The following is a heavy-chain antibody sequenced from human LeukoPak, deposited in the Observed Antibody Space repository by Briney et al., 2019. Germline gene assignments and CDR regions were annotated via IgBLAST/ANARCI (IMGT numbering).Heavy chain of an antibody. CDR2: IIPILGIA. CDR1: GGTFSSYA. CDR3: ARVPGVIFGVVKGWFDP. Sequence: GASVKVSCKASGGTFSSYAISWVRQAPGQGLEWMGRIIPILGIANYAQKFQGRVTITADESTSTAYMELSSLRSEDTAVYYCARVPGVIFGVVKGWFDPWGQGTLVTVSS. D-gene: IGHD3-3*01. J-gene: IGHJ5*02. V-gene: IGHV1-69*04.